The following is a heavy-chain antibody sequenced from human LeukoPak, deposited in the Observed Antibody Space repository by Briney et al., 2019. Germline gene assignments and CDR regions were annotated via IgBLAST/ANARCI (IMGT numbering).Heavy chain of an antibody. CDR3: ARAAGGPLGY. V-gene: IGHV1-8*02. CDR1: GGTFSSYA. D-gene: IGHD6-25*01. CDR2: MNPNSGNT. Sequence: SSVKVSCXASGGTFSSYAISWVRQATGQGLEWMGWMNPNSGNTGYAQKFQGRVTMTRNTSISTAYMELSSLRSEDTAVYYCARAAGGPLGYWGQGTLVTVSS. J-gene: IGHJ4*02.